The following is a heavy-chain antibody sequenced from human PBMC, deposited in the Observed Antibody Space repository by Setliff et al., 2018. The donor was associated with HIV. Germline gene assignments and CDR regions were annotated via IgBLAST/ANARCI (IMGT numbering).Heavy chain of an antibody. Sequence: PSETLSLTCTVSGGSISSDYWTWIRQTPGKGLEWIGYIYYSGSTKYNPSLTSRVTISVDTSKNQFSLKLNSVTAADTAIYYCARAGMGALRSLFDYWGQGTLVTVSS. D-gene: IGHD1-26*01. CDR3: ARAGMGALRSLFDY. V-gene: IGHV4-59*08. CDR1: GGSISSDY. J-gene: IGHJ4*02. CDR2: IYYSGST.